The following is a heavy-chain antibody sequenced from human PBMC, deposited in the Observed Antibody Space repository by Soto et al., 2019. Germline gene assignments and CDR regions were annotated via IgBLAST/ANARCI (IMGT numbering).Heavy chain of an antibody. D-gene: IGHD6-6*01. CDR1: GGTFSSYA. Sequence: QVQLVQSGAEVKKPGSSVKVSYKASGGTFSSYAISWVRQAPGQGLEWMGGIIPIFGTANYAQKFQGRVTITADESTSTAYMELSSLRSEDTAVYYCARDLHSSSSGIFSHYYGMDVWGQGTTVTVSS. CDR3: ARDLHSSSSGIFSHYYGMDV. V-gene: IGHV1-69*01. J-gene: IGHJ6*02. CDR2: IIPIFGTA.